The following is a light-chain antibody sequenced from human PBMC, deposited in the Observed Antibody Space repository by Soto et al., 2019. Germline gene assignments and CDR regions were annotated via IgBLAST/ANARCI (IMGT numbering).Light chain of an antibody. J-gene: IGKJ1*01. CDR2: GAS. CDR1: QSVSSSY. Sequence: EIVLTQSPGTLSLSPGERATLSCRASQSVSSSYLAWYQQKPGQAPRLLIYGASSRATGIPDRFSGSGSGTDFTLTISRLEPADFAVYYCQQYGRGPWTFGQGTKVEIK. CDR3: QQYGRGPWT. V-gene: IGKV3-20*01.